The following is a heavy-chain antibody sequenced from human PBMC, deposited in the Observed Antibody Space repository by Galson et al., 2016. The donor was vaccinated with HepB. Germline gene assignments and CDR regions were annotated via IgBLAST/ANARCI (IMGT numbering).Heavy chain of an antibody. Sequence: SVKLSCKASGYLFNAYYIHWVRQAPGQGLEWLRWINPHTGATEYGQKFQGRVTLTRDTSNRTVSLELSSLTSGDTAIYYFARDQGVEDSSYNWFDPWGQGTLVVVSS. CDR1: GYLFNAYY. CDR2: INPHTGAT. J-gene: IGHJ5*02. D-gene: IGHD2-15*01. V-gene: IGHV1-2*02. CDR3: ARDQGVEDSSYNWFDP.